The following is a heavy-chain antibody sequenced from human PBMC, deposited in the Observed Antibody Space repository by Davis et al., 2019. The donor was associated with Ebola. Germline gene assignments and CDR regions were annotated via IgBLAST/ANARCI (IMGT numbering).Heavy chain of an antibody. V-gene: IGHV3-33*06. CDR1: GFIFTNYA. CDR2: FWANGVTK. CDR3: AKDFNWFSLDV. Sequence: PGGSLRLSCVTSGFIFTNYAMHWVRQTPGKGLEWVAGFWANGVTKNYGDSVKGRFIISRDNWKSTLYLEMSSLGVEDTGVYYCAKDFNWFSLDVCGQGTTVTVSS. D-gene: IGHD3-10*01. J-gene: IGHJ6*02.